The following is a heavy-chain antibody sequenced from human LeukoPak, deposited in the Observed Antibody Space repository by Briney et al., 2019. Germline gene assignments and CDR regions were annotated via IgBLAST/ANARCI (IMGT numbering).Heavy chain of an antibody. CDR1: GGSSSRHY. J-gene: IGHJ3*02. D-gene: IGHD3-3*01. Sequence: PETLPLTRTVSGGSSSRHYRSWVRQTPGKGLEWIGHIYHSGNTKYNSALKGRVTISDDASKNQFSLRLSSVTAADTAVYFCARGYDFWSGVMSDAFDIWGRGTKVTVSS. CDR2: IYHSGNT. V-gene: IGHV4-59*11. CDR3: ARGYDFWSGVMSDAFDI.